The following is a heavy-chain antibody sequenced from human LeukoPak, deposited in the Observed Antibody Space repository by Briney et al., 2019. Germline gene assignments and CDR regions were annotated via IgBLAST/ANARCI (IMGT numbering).Heavy chain of an antibody. V-gene: IGHV4-59*01. CDR2: IFYSGIT. J-gene: IGHJ6*03. CDR3: ARANDYGDPLPRYMDV. Sequence: PSETLSLTCTVSGDSITSYFWSWIRQPPGKGLEWVGYIFYSGITNYNPSLKSRVTISVETSKNQFSLKLTSVTAADTAVYYCARANDYGDPLPRYMDVWGKGTTVTVSS. D-gene: IGHD4-17*01. CDR1: GDSITSYF.